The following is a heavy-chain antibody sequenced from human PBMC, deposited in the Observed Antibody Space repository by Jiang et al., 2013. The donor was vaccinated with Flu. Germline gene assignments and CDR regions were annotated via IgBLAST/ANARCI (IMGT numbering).Heavy chain of an antibody. J-gene: IGHJ3*02. D-gene: IGHD6-13*01. CDR3: ARESSKQLDGGAFDI. CDR2: ST. V-gene: IGHV4-59*01. Sequence: STNYNPSLQESSHHISRQSKNQFSLKLSSVTAADTAVYYCARESSKQLDGGAFDIWGQGTMVTVSS.